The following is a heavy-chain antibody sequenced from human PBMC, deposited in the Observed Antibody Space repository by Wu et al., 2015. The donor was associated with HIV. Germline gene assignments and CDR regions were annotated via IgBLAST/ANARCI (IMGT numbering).Heavy chain of an antibody. Sequence: QVQLVQSGAEVKKPGSSVKVSCKASGGTFNNYIITWVRQAPGQGPEWMGGIIPTSGSADYAQKFQGRVTFTTDESTSTAYMELSSLRSEDTAVYYCARDPTMVRGVMSAFDIWGQGTMVTVSS. D-gene: IGHD3-10*01. J-gene: IGHJ3*02. CDR1: GGTFNNYI. CDR2: IIPTSGSA. CDR3: ARDPTMVRGVMSAFDI. V-gene: IGHV1-69*05.